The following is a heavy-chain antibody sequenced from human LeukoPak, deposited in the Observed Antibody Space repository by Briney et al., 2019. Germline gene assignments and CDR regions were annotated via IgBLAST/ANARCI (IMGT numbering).Heavy chain of an antibody. CDR3: ARRPGYSGTFDH. V-gene: IGHV4-39*01. CDR1: GGSISSSSYS. D-gene: IGHD5-12*01. Sequence: SETLSLTCTVSGGSISSSSYSWGWIRQPPGKGLEGLGSIYYSGSTYYNPSLKSRVTISVDTSKNQFYLKLSSVTAADTAVYYCARRPGYSGTFDHWGQGTLVTVSS. CDR2: IYYSGST. J-gene: IGHJ4*02.